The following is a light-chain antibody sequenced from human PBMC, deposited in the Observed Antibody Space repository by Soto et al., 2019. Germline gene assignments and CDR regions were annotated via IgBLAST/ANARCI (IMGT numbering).Light chain of an antibody. Sequence: EIVLTQSPGTLSLSPGERATLSCRASQSVSSSYLAWYQQKPGQAPRLLIYGASSRATGIPDRFSGSGSGTDFTLISSRLEPEDGAVYYCQQDGSAPRTFGQGTKVEIK. CDR3: QQDGSAPRT. CDR1: QSVSSSY. J-gene: IGKJ1*01. V-gene: IGKV3-20*01. CDR2: GAS.